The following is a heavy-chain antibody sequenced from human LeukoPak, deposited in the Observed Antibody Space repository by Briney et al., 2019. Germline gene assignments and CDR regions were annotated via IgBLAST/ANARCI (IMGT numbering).Heavy chain of an antibody. CDR2: IWYDGSNK. Sequence: GGSLRLSCAASGFTFSSYGMHWVRQAPGKGLEWVAVIWYDGSNKYYADSVKGRFTISRDNSKNTLYLQMNSLRAEDTAVYYCARETTGSHSAFDIWGQGSMVIVSS. V-gene: IGHV3-33*01. CDR3: ARETTGSHSAFDI. J-gene: IGHJ3*02. D-gene: IGHD1-26*01. CDR1: GFTFSSYG.